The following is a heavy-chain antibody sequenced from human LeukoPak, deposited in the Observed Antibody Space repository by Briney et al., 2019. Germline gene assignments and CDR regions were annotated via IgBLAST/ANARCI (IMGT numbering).Heavy chain of an antibody. CDR1: GYSISSGYY. V-gene: IGHV4-38-2*01. Sequence: SETLSLTCAVSGYSISSGYYWGWIRQPPGKGLEWIANIYHSGLIYYNPSLKSRVTISVDTSKNQFSLKLSSVTAADTAVYYCARVTPYLYYFDYWGQGTLVTVSS. D-gene: IGHD2-2*01. CDR2: IYHSGLI. CDR3: ARVTPYLYYFDY. J-gene: IGHJ4*02.